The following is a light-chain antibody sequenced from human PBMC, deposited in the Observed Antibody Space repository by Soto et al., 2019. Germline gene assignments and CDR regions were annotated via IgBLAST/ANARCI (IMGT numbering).Light chain of an antibody. Sequence: EIVMTQSPATLSVSAGERVTLSCRASQSVSSNLAWYQQKPGKAPRLLIYGASTRATGIPARFSGSGSWTDLSLTISSLQSEDFAVYYCQQYNNWPPLTFGGGTKVEIK. CDR1: QSVSSN. CDR2: GAS. V-gene: IGKV3D-15*01. CDR3: QQYNNWPPLT. J-gene: IGKJ4*01.